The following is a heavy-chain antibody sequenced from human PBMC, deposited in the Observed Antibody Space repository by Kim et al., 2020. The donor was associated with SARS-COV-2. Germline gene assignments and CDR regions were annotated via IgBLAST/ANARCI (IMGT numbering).Heavy chain of an antibody. CDR1: GYTFTSYG. Sequence: ASVKVSCKASGYTFTSYGISWVRQAPGQGLEWMGWISAYNGNTNYAQKLQGRVTMTTDTSTSTAYMELRSLRSDDTAVYYCARVPSIAARPLFDYWGQGTLVTVSS. J-gene: IGHJ4*02. D-gene: IGHD6-6*01. CDR2: ISAYNGNT. CDR3: ARVPSIAARPLFDY. V-gene: IGHV1-18*04.